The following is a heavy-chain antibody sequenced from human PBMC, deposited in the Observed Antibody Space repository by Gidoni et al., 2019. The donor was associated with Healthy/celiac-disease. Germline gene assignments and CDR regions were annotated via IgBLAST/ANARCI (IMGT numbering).Heavy chain of an antibody. V-gene: IGHV3-21*01. D-gene: IGHD6-19*01. CDR1: GFTFSSYS. J-gene: IGHJ4*02. CDR3: ARDTYSSGWYEGYYFDY. Sequence: EVQLVESGGGLVKPGGSLRLSCAASGFTFSSYSMNWVRQAPGKGLEWVSSISSSSSYIYYADSVKGRFTISRDNAKNSLYLQMNSLRAEDTAVYYCARDTYSSGWYEGYYFDYWGQGTLVTVSS. CDR2: ISSSSSYI.